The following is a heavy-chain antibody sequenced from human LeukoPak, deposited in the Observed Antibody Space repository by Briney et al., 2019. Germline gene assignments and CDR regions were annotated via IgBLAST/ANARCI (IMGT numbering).Heavy chain of an antibody. D-gene: IGHD5-24*01. Sequence: GGSLRLSCAASGFTFSSYAMHWVRQAPGKGLEWVAVISYDGSNKYYADSVKGRFTISRDNSKNTLYLQMNSLRAEDMALYYCAKARRDGYNSWGIFDYWGQGTLVTVSS. J-gene: IGHJ4*02. CDR2: ISYDGSNK. CDR1: GFTFSSYA. CDR3: AKARRDGYNSWGIFDY. V-gene: IGHV3-30*04.